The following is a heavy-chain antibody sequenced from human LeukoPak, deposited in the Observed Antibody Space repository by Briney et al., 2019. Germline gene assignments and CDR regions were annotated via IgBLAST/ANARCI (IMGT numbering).Heavy chain of an antibody. CDR1: RGSLTISSHY. D-gene: IGHD2-15*01. CDR2: TCYRDST. J-gene: IGHJ4*02. V-gene: IGHV4-39*01. Sequence: SETLSLTSTVSRGSLTISSHYWGWLRHPPGTGLEWIGSTCYRDSTYYNPSLKSRVTISVDTSKNQFSLKLSSVTAADTTVYYCARSHMVADTDHWGQRTLVTVSS. CDR3: ARSHMVADTDH.